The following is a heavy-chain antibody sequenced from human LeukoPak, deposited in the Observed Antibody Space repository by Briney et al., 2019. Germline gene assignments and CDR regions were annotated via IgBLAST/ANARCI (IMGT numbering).Heavy chain of an antibody. CDR3: VRAFSGGLFDY. J-gene: IGHJ4*02. V-gene: IGHV1-46*01. CDR2: IIPSGGNT. Sequence: ASVKVSCKASGYTFTNYYMHWVRQAPGQGPEWMGIIIPSGGNTNYAQKFQGRVTMTRDTSTSTVYLELSSLRSEDTAVHYCVRAFSGGLFDYWGQGTLVTVSS. CDR1: GYTFTNYY. D-gene: IGHD3-10*01.